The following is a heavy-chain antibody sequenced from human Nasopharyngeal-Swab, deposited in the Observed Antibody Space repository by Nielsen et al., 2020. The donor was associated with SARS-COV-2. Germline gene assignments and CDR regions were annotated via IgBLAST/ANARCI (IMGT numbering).Heavy chain of an antibody. CDR2: ISHNSGT. V-gene: IGHV4-59*11. J-gene: IGHJ5*02. Sequence: SETLSLTSTVSGVPITSQYWSWIRQPPGKGLEWIGYISHNSGTSYNPSLKSRVTMFMDTSKNQFSLRLRSLNAADTAVYYCAKEGATGWFDPWGQGTLVTVSS. CDR3: AKEGATGWFDP. CDR1: GVPITSQY.